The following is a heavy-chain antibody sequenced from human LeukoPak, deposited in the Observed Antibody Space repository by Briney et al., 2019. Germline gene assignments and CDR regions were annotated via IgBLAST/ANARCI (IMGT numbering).Heavy chain of an antibody. CDR1: GFTYSSYE. D-gene: IGHD6-19*01. J-gene: IGHJ4*02. CDR2: ISSSGSTI. CDR3: ARDEYSSGWYDY. V-gene: IGHV3-48*03. Sequence: GGSLRLSCAASGFTYSSYEMNWVRQAPGKGLEWVSYISSSGSTIYYADSVKGRFTISRDNAKNSLYLQMNSLRAEDTAVYYCARDEYSSGWYDYWGQGTLVTVSS.